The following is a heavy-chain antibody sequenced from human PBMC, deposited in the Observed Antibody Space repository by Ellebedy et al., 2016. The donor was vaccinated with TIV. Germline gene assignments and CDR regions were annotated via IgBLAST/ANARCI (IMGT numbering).Heavy chain of an antibody. CDR3: ARWPGPAAPQGEWLRLRSDY. Sequence: AASVKVSCKASGYTFTGYYMHWVRQAPGQGLEWMGWINPNSGGTNYAQKFQGRVTMTRDTSISTAYMELSRLRSDDTAVYYCARWPGPAAPQGEWLRLRSDYWGQGTLVTVSS. D-gene: IGHD5-12*01. CDR2: INPNSGGT. CDR1: GYTFTGYY. J-gene: IGHJ4*02. V-gene: IGHV1-2*02.